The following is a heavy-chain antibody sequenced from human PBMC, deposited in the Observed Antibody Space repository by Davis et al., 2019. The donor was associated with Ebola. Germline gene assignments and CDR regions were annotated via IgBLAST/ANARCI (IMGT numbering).Heavy chain of an antibody. V-gene: IGHV3-49*04. J-gene: IGHJ6*02. CDR1: GFTFGDYA. Sequence: PGGSLRLSCTASGFTFGDYAMSWVRQAPGKGLEWVGFIRSKAYGGTTEYAASVKGRFTISRDDSKSIAYLQMNSLKTEDTAVYYCTRDKSRYSSGWYLALDYYYGMDVWGQGTTVTVSS. CDR3: TRDKSRYSSGWYLALDYYYGMDV. CDR2: IRSKAYGGTT. D-gene: IGHD6-19*01.